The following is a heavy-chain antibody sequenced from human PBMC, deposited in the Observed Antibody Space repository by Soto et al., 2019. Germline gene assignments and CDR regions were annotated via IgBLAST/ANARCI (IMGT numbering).Heavy chain of an antibody. J-gene: IGHJ4*02. CDR1: GGSFSGYY. CDR3: ARAGGQQLSY. Sequence: SETLSLTCAVYGGSFSGYYWSWIRQPPGKGLEWIGEINHSGSTNYNPSLKSRVTISVDTSKNQFSLKLSSVTAADTAVYYCARAGGQQLSYWGQGTLVTVSS. D-gene: IGHD6-13*01. V-gene: IGHV4-34*01. CDR2: INHSGST.